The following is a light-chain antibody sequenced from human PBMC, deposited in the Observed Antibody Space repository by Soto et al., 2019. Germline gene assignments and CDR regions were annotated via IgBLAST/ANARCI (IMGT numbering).Light chain of an antibody. J-gene: IGKJ5*01. Sequence: EIVLTQSPGTLSLSPGERATLSCRASQSVSNNYLAWYQQKPGQAPRLLIYGASSRATGIPERFSGSGSGTDFTLTISRLEPEDFAVYYCQQYGSSPSITFGQGTRLEIK. CDR3: QQYGSSPSIT. CDR2: GAS. V-gene: IGKV3-20*01. CDR1: QSVSNNY.